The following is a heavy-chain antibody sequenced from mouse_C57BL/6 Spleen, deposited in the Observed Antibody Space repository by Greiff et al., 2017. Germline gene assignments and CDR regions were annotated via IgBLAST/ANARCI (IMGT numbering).Heavy chain of an antibody. CDR1: GYAFSSSW. J-gene: IGHJ1*03. V-gene: IGHV1-18*01. Sequence: VQLQQSGPELVKPGASVKISCKASGYAFSSSWMNWVKQRPGKSLEWIGDINPNNGGTIYNQKFKGKATLTVDKSSSTAYMELRSLTSEDTAVYYCASSDGVYWYFDVWGTGTTVTVSS. CDR2: INPNNGGT. CDR3: ASSDGVYWYFDV.